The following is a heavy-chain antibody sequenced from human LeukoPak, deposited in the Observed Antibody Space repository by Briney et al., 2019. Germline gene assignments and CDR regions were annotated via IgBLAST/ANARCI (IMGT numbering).Heavy chain of an antibody. Sequence: ASVKVSCKASGYTFAAHHIHWVRQAPGQGLEWMGWILPDGRDTKYSQKFQDWMTLTTDTSTNTAYMELSRLIPDDTAVNYCSGRYGPGPVWGQGTLISASP. CDR2: ILPDGRDT. V-gene: IGHV1-2*04. J-gene: IGHJ4*02. CDR1: GYTFAAHH. CDR3: SGRYGPGPV. D-gene: IGHD3-10*01.